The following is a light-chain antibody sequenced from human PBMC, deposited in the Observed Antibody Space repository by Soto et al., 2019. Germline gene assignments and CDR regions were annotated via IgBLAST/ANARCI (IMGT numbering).Light chain of an antibody. Sequence: QSVLPQPPSVSGAPGRRVTISCTGSSSNIGAGYDVHWYQQLPGTAPKLLIYGNSNRPSGVPDRFSGSKSGTSASLAITGLQAEDEADYYCQSYDSSLSGVVFGGGTKLTVL. J-gene: IGLJ2*01. CDR2: GNS. CDR1: SSNIGAGYD. CDR3: QSYDSSLSGVV. V-gene: IGLV1-40*01.